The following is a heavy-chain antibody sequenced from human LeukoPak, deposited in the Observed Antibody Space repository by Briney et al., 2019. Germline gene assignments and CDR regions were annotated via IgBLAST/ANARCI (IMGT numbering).Heavy chain of an antibody. D-gene: IGHD3-10*01. CDR1: GYTFSSYG. J-gene: IGHJ4*02. CDR3: ARDKGLLWFGELSLQTPFDY. CDR2: ISAYNGNT. Sequence: GASVKVSCKASGYTFSSYGISWVRQAPGQGLEWMGWISAYNGNTNYAQNLQGRVTMTTDTSTSTAYMELRSLRSDDTAVYYCARDKGLLWFGELSLQTPFDYWGQGTLVTVSS. V-gene: IGHV1-18*01.